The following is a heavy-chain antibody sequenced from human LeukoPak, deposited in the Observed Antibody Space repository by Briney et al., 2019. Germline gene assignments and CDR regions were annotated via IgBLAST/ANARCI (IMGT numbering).Heavy chain of an antibody. CDR2: ISYDGSNK. D-gene: IGHD1-26*01. CDR1: GFTFSSYA. Sequence: GGSLRLSCAASGFTFSSYAMHWVRQAPGKGLEWVAVISYDGSNKYYADSVKGRFTISRDNSKDTLYLQTNSLRAEDTAVYYCAKDLSQGSSAAWGQGTLVTVSS. CDR3: AKDLSQGSSAA. V-gene: IGHV3-30*04. J-gene: IGHJ5*02.